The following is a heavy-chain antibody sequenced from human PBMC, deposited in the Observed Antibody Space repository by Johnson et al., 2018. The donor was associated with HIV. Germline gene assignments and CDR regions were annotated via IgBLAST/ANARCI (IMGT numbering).Heavy chain of an antibody. CDR2: ISWNSGSI. CDR3: AKDRGAARAFDAFDI. CDR1: GFTFDDYA. Sequence: VQLVESGGGLVQPGRSLRLSCAASGFTFDDYAMHWVRQAPGKGLEWVSGISWNSGSIGYADYVKGRFTISRDNSKNTLYLQMNSLRAEDTAVYYCAKDRGAARAFDAFDIWGQGTMVTVSS. J-gene: IGHJ3*02. D-gene: IGHD6-6*01. V-gene: IGHV3-9*01.